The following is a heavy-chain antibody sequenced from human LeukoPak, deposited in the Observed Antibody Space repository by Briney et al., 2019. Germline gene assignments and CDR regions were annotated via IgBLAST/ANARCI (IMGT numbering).Heavy chain of an antibody. J-gene: IGHJ4*02. CDR1: GFTFSNYW. CDR3: ARFGDFWSGYYGDY. CDR2: IKQDGSEK. Sequence: GGSLRLSCAASGFTFSNYWMSWVRQAPGKGLEWVANIKQDGSEKYYVDSVKGRFTISRDNAKNLLYPQMNSLRAEDTAVYYCARFGDFWSGYYGDYWGQGTLVTVSS. D-gene: IGHD3-3*01. V-gene: IGHV3-7*01.